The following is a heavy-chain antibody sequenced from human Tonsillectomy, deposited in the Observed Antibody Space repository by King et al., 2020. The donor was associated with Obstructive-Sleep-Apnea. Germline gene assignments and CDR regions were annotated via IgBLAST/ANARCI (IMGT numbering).Heavy chain of an antibody. J-gene: IGHJ3*02. CDR1: GFTFDDSA. V-gene: IGHV3-9*01. CDR3: AKGSILITPRAAFDI. Sequence: VQLVESGGDLVQPGRSLRLSCAASGFTFDDSAMHWVRQAPGKGLEWVSGISWNSAYIGYGYSVKGRFTISRDNAKNSLYLQMNSLRAEDTALYYCAKGSILITPRAAFDIWGQGTVVTVSS. D-gene: IGHD3-16*01. CDR2: ISWNSAYI.